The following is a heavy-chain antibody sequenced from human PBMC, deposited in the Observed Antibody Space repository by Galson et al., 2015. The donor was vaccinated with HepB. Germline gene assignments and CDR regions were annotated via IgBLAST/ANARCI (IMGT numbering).Heavy chain of an antibody. CDR1: GFTFSSYN. D-gene: IGHD4-17*01. Sequence: SLRLSCAASGFTFSSYNMNWVRQAPGKGLEWVSYISSSSSMIYYADSVKGRFTISRDNAKNSLFLQMNSLRDEDTAVYYCARDRPPNYGDYEHDAFDIWGQGTMVTVSS. J-gene: IGHJ3*02. CDR3: ARDRPPNYGDYEHDAFDI. CDR2: ISSSSSMI. V-gene: IGHV3-48*02.